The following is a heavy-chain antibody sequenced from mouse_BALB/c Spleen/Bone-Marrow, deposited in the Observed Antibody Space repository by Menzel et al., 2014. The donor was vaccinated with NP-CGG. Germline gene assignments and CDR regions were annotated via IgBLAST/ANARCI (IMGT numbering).Heavy chain of an antibody. Sequence: EVQLVESGGGLVQPGGSLRLSCATSGFTFTDYYMSWVRQPPGKALEWLVFIRNKANGYTTEYSASVKGRFTISRDNSQSILYLQMNILRTEDSATYYCARDRNYDINWYFDVWGAGTTVTVSS. V-gene: IGHV7-3*02. CDR3: ARDRNYDINWYFDV. D-gene: IGHD1-1*01. CDR1: GFTFTDYY. CDR2: IRNKANGYTT. J-gene: IGHJ1*01.